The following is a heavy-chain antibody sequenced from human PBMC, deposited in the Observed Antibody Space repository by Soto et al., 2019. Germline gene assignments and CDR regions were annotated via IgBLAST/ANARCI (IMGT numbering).Heavy chain of an antibody. D-gene: IGHD4-17*01. Sequence: QVQLVQSGAEVKKPGSSVKVSCKAAGGILSNYGISWVRQAPGQGLEWMGGIIPVFGTANYAQKFQGRVTITADESTTIVYMDVTSLRSEDTAVYYCARGDATKIVVTTYYAMDVWGQGTTVTVSS. CDR3: ARGDATKIVVTTYYAMDV. J-gene: IGHJ6*02. CDR2: IIPVFGTA. CDR1: GGILSNYG. V-gene: IGHV1-69*12.